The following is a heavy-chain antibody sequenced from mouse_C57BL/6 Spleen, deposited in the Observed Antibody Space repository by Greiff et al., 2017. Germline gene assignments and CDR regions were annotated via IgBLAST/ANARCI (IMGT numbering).Heavy chain of an antibody. V-gene: IGHV2-2*01. CDR3: VGLRWYFDV. D-gene: IGHD2-2*01. J-gene: IGHJ1*03. CDR2: IWSGGST. CDR1: GFSLTSYG. Sequence: VQLQQSGPGLVQPSQSLSITCTVSGFSLTSYGVHWVRQSPGKGLEWLGVIWSGGSTDYNAAFISRLSISKDNSKSQVFFKMNSRQADDTAIYYCVGLRWYFDVWGTGTTVTVSS.